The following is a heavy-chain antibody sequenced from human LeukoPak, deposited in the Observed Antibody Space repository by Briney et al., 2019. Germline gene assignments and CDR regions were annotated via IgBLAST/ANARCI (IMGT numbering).Heavy chain of an antibody. Sequence: SETLSLTCTVSGGSISSYYWSWIRQPPGKGLEWIGYIYYSGSTNYNPSLKSRVTISVDTSKNQFSLKLSSVTAADTAVYYCARVAMGNYFDYWGQGTLVTVSS. CDR2: IYYSGST. V-gene: IGHV4-59*01. CDR3: ARVAMGNYFDY. D-gene: IGHD2-2*01. CDR1: GGSISSYY. J-gene: IGHJ4*02.